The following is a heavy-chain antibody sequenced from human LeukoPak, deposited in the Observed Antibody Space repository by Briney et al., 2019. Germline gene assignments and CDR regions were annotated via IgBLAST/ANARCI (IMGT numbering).Heavy chain of an antibody. V-gene: IGHV3-7*05. J-gene: IGHJ4*02. Sequence: GGSLRLSCAAPGITISKYWMSWVRQAPGKGLEWVANINQDGVEKYYVDSVKGRFTISRDNAQNSLYLQMNSLRAEDTAVYFCARALVGDGSSIYWGQGTLVTVSS. CDR3: ARALVGDGSSIY. CDR2: INQDGVEK. D-gene: IGHD2-15*01. CDR1: GITISKYW.